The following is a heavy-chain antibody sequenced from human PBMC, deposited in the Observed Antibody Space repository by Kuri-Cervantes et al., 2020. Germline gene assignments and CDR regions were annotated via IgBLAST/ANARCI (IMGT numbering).Heavy chain of an antibody. CDR2: ISWDGGST. D-gene: IGHD3-10*01. Sequence: GESLKISCAVSEFTFDDYTMHWVRQAPGKGLEWVSLISWDGGSTYYADSVKGRFTISRDNSKNSLYLQMNSLRTEDTALYYCARGPYYGSGSYSNYFDYWGQGTLVTVSS. CDR1: EFTFDDYT. J-gene: IGHJ4*02. V-gene: IGHV3-43*01. CDR3: ARGPYYGSGSYSNYFDY.